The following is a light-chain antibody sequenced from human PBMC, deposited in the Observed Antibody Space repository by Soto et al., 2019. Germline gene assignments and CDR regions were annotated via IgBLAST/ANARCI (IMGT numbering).Light chain of an antibody. J-gene: IGKJ4*01. CDR1: QSVSSN. Sequence: EIVMTQSLATLSVSPGERATLSCRASQSVSSNLAWYQQKPGQAPRLVIYGASTRATGIPTRFSGSGSGTEFTLTISSLQSEDFAVYYCQQYNNWPLTFGGGTKVEIK. CDR2: GAS. CDR3: QQYNNWPLT. V-gene: IGKV3D-15*01.